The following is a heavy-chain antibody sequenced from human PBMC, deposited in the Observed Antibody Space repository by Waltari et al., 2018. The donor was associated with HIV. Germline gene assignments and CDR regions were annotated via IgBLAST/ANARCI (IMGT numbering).Heavy chain of an antibody. J-gene: IGHJ6*02. Sequence: QVQLVQSGDEVKKPGASVGVSCKASGYTFSSYGISWVRQAPGQGLEWMGWICGYNGNTDYAPKLQGRLTMTTDTSTSTAYMGLRGRRSDDTAVYYCARRVAWGWGGMDVWGQGTTVTVSS. CDR2: ICGYNGNT. D-gene: IGHD3-16*01. V-gene: IGHV1-18*01. CDR3: ARRVAWGWGGMDV. CDR1: GYTFSSYG.